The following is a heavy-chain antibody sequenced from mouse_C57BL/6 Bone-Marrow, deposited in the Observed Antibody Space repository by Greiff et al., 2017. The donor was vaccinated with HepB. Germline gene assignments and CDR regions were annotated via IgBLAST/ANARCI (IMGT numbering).Heavy chain of an antibody. Sequence: EVKVVESGGGLVKPGGSLKLSCAASGFTFSSYAMSWVRQTPEKRLEWVATISDGGSYTYYPDNVKGRFTISRDNAKNNLYLQMSHLKSEDTAMYYCAIRGGAYWGQGTLVTVSA. V-gene: IGHV5-4*03. CDR3: AIRGGAY. CDR2: ISDGGSYT. CDR1: GFTFSSYA. J-gene: IGHJ3*01.